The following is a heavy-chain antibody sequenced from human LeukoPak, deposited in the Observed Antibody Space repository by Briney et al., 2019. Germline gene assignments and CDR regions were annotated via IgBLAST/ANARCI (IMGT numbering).Heavy chain of an antibody. J-gene: IGHJ6*03. V-gene: IGHV1-69*13. CDR1: GYTFTSHG. Sequence: VASVKVSCKASGYTFTSHGISWVRQAPGQGLEWMGGIIPIFGTANYAQKFQGRVTITADESTSTAYMELSSLRSEDTAVYYCARGALSRGVPAAMDYMDVWGKGTTVTVSS. CDR3: ARGALSRGVPAAMDYMDV. D-gene: IGHD2-2*01. CDR2: IIPIFGTA.